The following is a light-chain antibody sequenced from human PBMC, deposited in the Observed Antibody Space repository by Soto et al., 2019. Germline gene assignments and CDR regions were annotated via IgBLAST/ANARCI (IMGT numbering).Light chain of an antibody. CDR3: SSYAGSNKGV. V-gene: IGLV2-8*01. J-gene: IGLJ2*01. CDR1: SSDVGGYNY. Sequence: QSALTQPPSASGSPGQSVTISCTGPSSDVGGYNYVSWYQQHPGKAPKLMIYEVSKRPSGVPDRFSGSKSGNTASLTVSGLQAEDEADYYCSSYAGSNKGVFGGGTKVTVL. CDR2: EVS.